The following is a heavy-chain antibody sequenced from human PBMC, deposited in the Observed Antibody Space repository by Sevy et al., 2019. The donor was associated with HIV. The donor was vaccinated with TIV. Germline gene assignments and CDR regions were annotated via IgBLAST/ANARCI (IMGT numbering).Heavy chain of an antibody. J-gene: IGHJ4*02. Sequence: GRSLRLSCAASGFTFSSYAMSWVRQAPGKGLEWVSSISGSGGSTYYADSVKGRFTISRDNSKNTLYLQMNSLRAEDTAVYYCAKDVEGDYFDYWGQGTLVTVSS. CDR2: ISGSGGST. V-gene: IGHV3-23*01. CDR1: GFTFSSYA. D-gene: IGHD2-21*01. CDR3: AKDVEGDYFDY.